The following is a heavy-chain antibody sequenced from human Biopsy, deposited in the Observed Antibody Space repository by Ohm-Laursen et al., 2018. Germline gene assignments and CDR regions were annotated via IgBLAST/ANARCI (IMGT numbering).Heavy chain of an antibody. J-gene: IGHJ3*02. CDR2: IKRDGTTT. CDR3: AKGRVGNSGSLDI. Sequence: GSLRLSCAASGFPFCNYNIHWVRQPPGKGLLWISRIKRDGTTTDYAESVKGRFTISGDNAKNTLYLQMNSLRAEDTAIYYCAKGRVGNSGSLDIWGHGTMVTVSS. V-gene: IGHV3-74*01. CDR1: GFPFCNYN. D-gene: IGHD1-1*01.